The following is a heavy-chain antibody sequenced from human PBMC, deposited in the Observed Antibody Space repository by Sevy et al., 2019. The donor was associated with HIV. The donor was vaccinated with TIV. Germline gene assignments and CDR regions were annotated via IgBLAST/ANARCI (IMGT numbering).Heavy chain of an antibody. CDR1: GGSISSGDYY. D-gene: IGHD3-22*01. CDR3: ARQRASSGYFYFDS. J-gene: IGHJ4*02. V-gene: IGHV4-30-4*01. Sequence: SETLSLTCTVSGGSISSGDYYWSWIRQPPGKGLEWIGYIFYSGSTYFNPSLKSRVTISLDTSKNQFSLRLSSVTAADTAVFYCARQRASSGYFYFDSWGQRTLVTVSS. CDR2: IFYSGST.